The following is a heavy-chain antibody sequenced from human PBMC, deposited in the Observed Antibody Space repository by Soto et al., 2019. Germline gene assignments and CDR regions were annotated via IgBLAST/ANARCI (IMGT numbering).Heavy chain of an antibody. CDR2: ISYDGSNK. Sequence: PGGSLRLSCADSGFTFSSYGMHWVRQAPGKGLEWVAVISYDGSNKYYADSVKGRFTISRDNSKNTLYLQMNSLRAEDTAVYYCATHEGATSYFDYWGQGTLVTVSS. CDR3: ATHEGATSYFDY. J-gene: IGHJ4*02. CDR1: GFTFSSYG. D-gene: IGHD1-26*01. V-gene: IGHV3-30*03.